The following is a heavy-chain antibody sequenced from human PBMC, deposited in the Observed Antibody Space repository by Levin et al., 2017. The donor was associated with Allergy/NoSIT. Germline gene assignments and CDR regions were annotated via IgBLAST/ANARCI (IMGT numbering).Heavy chain of an antibody. CDR3: TRTHSPIGWELIAH. CDR2: LNNDGSRK. J-gene: IGHJ5*02. CDR1: GFTFSNYW. Sequence: AGGSLRLSCAASGFTFSNYWMDWVRQAPGKGLVWVSRLNNDGSRKWYADSVKGRFTISRDNAKNTLYLQMNSLRDEDTAFYYCTRTHSPIGWELIAHWGQGTLVTVSS. D-gene: IGHD1-7*01. V-gene: IGHV3-74*01.